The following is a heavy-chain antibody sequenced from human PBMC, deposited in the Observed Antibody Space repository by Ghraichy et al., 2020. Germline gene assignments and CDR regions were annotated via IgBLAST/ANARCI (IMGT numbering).Heavy chain of an antibody. CDR2: IYSGGST. D-gene: IGHD3-10*01. Sequence: GGSLRLSCAASGFTVSSNYMSWVRQAPGKGLEWVSVIYSGGSTYYADSVKGRFTISRDNSKNTLYLQVNSLRAEDRAVYYCARGRTFGPLGYWGQGTLVTVSS. V-gene: IGHV3-53*01. CDR1: GFTVSSNY. J-gene: IGHJ4*02. CDR3: ARGRTFGPLGY.